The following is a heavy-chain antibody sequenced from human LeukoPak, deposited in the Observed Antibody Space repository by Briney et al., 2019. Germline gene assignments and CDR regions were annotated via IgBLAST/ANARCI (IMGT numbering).Heavy chain of an antibody. D-gene: IGHD1-26*01. Sequence: SETLSLTCTVSGGSISSYYWSWIRQPPGKGLEWIGYIYYSGSTNYNPSLKSRVTISVDTSKNQFSLKLSSVTAADTAVYYCARAPYSGGYPFDYWGQGTLVTVSS. CDR3: ARAPYSGGYPFDY. J-gene: IGHJ4*02. CDR1: GGSISSYY. V-gene: IGHV4-59*01. CDR2: IYYSGST.